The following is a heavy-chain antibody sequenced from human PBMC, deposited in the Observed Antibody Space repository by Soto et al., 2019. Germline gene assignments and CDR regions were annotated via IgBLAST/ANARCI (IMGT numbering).Heavy chain of an antibody. J-gene: IGHJ6*02. CDR3: ARISSCQGYYYGMDV. CDR2: IDWDDDK. CDR1: GFSLSTSVMC. D-gene: IGHD2-2*01. V-gene: IGHV2-70*01. Sequence: PXLVNPQQTLTLTCTFSGFSLSTSVMCVSWIRQPPGKALEWLALIDWDDDKYYSTSLKTRLTISKDTSKNQVVLTMTNMDPVDTATYYCARISSCQGYYYGMDVWGQGTTVTVSS.